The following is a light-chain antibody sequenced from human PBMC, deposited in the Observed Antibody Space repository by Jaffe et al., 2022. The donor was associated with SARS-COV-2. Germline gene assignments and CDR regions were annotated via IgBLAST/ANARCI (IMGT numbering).Light chain of an antibody. J-gene: IGLJ3*02. V-gene: IGLV3-9*01. CDR3: QLWDSSTAWV. Sequence: SYELTQPLSVSVALGQTARIPCGGNNIGGKNVHWYRQKPGQAPVLVIYRDYNRPSGIPQRFSGSNSGNTATLTISRAQAGDEADYYCQLWDSSTAWVFGGGTKLTVL. CDR1: NIGGKN. CDR2: RDY.